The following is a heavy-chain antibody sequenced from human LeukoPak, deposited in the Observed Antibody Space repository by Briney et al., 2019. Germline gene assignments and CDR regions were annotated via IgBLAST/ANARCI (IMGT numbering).Heavy chain of an antibody. D-gene: IGHD3-10*01. J-gene: IGHJ4*02. CDR1: GYTFTSYY. CDR2: INPSGGST. Sequence: GASVKVSCKASGYTFTSYYMHWVRQAPGQGLGWMGIINPSGGSTSYAQKFQGRVTMTRDMSTSTVYMELSSLRSEDTAVYYCARGLPITMVRGVIKGHYFDYWGQGTLVTVSS. V-gene: IGHV1-46*01. CDR3: ARGLPITMVRGVIKGHYFDY.